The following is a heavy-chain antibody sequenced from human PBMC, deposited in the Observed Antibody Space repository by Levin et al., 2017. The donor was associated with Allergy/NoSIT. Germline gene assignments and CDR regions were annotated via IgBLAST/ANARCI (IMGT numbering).Heavy chain of an antibody. D-gene: IGHD1-26*01. V-gene: IGHV1-24*01. J-gene: IGHJ4*02. CDR1: GHTLTQLS. CDR2: FDPEDDET. CDR3: AREGAGFDF. Sequence: PGESLKISCKVSGHTLTQLSMHWVRQAPGKGLEWMGGFDPEDDETVYAQKFRGRVTMTEDTSTDTAYMELSSLRSEDTAVYYCAREGAGFDFWGQGTLVTVSS.